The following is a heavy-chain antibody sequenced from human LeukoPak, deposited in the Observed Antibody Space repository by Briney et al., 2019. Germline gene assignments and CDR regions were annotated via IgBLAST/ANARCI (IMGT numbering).Heavy chain of an antibody. CDR2: ISGSGSST. CDR3: AIGQQLAYCDY. CDR1: GFTFSFYA. J-gene: IGHJ4*02. D-gene: IGHD6-13*01. Sequence: PGGSLRLSCAASGFTFSFYAMSWVRQAPGGGLEGVSGISGSGSSTYYADSVKGRFTISRDNSKNTLYLQMNSLRAEDTAVYYCAIGQQLAYCDYWGQGTLVTVSS. V-gene: IGHV3-23*01.